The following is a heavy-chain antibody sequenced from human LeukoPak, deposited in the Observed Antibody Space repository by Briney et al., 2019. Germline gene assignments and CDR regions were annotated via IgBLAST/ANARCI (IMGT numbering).Heavy chain of an antibody. D-gene: IGHD2-2*01. J-gene: IGHJ4*02. CDR2: INPNSGGT. V-gene: IGHV1-2*02. CDR1: GYTFTGYY. Sequence: ASVKVSCKASGYTFTGYYLHWVRQAPGQGLEWMGWINPNSGGTNAAQKFQGRPTMTRDTSISTAYMELRRLRSDDTAVYYCARSVVVIPAATLDRYYFDYWGQGTLVTVSS. CDR3: ARSVVVIPAATLDRYYFDY.